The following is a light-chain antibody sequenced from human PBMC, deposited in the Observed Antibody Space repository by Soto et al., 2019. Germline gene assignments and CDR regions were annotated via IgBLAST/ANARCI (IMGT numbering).Light chain of an antibody. CDR2: WAS. Sequence: DIVMTQSPDXLAVSLGERATINCKSSQSVLYSSNNKNYLAWYQQKPGQPPELLIYWASTRESGVPDRFSGSGSGTDFTLTISSLQAEDVAVYYCQQYFSTPLTFGGGTKVDIK. CDR1: QSVLYSSNNKNY. J-gene: IGKJ4*01. V-gene: IGKV4-1*01. CDR3: QQYFSTPLT.